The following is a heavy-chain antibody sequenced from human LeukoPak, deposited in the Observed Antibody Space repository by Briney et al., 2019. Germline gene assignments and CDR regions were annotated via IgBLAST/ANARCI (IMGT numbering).Heavy chain of an antibody. CDR3: ARKDVEMATIGAFDI. CDR1: GFTFSSYS. D-gene: IGHD5-24*01. Sequence: GGSLRLSCAASGFTFSSYSMNWVRQAPGKGLEWVSSISSSSSYIYYADSVKGRFTISRDNAKNSLYLQMNSLRAEDTAVYYCARKDVEMATIGAFDIWGQGTMVTVSS. CDR2: ISSSSSYI. V-gene: IGHV3-21*01. J-gene: IGHJ3*02.